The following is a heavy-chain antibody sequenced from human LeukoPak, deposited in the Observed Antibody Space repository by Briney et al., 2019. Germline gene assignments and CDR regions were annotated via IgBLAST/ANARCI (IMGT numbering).Heavy chain of an antibody. CDR3: ARGVVIAPQTFDY. J-gene: IGHJ4*02. CDR1: GGSISSYY. D-gene: IGHD2-21*01. V-gene: IGHV4-59*01. CDR2: IHYSGST. Sequence: PSETLSLTCTVSGGSISSYYWSWIRQPPGKGLEWIGYIHYSGSTNYNPSLKSRVTISVDTSKNQFSLKLRPVTAADTAVYYCARGVVIAPQTFDYWGQGTLVTVSS.